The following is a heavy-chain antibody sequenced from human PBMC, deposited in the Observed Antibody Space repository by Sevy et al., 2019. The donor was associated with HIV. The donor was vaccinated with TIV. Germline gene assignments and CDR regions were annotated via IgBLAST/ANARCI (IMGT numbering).Heavy chain of an antibody. Sequence: ASVKVSCKASGGTFSNYAINWVRQAPGQGLEWMGGITPFFGTGNYALKFQDRVTITTDESARVAYMELSSLTSEDTVVYYCARGNAVTTRGDYFESWGQGSLVTVSS. J-gene: IGHJ4*02. V-gene: IGHV1-69*05. D-gene: IGHD4-17*01. CDR1: GGTFSNYA. CDR2: ITPFFGTG. CDR3: ARGNAVTTRGDYFES.